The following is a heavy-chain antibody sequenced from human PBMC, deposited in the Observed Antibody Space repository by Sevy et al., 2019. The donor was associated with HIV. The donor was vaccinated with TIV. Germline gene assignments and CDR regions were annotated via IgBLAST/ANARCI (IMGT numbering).Heavy chain of an antibody. CDR1: GFTFSSYG. Sequence: GGSLRLSCAASGFTFSSYGMHWVRQAPGKGLEWVAFIRYDGSNKYYADSVKGRFTISRDNSKNTLYLQMNSLRAEDTAVYYTRGTMVQGATNYPSDAFDIWGQGTMVTVSS. V-gene: IGHV3-30*02. J-gene: IGHJ3*02. CDR2: IRYDGSNK. D-gene: IGHD3-10*01. CDR3: RGTMVQGATNYPSDAFDI.